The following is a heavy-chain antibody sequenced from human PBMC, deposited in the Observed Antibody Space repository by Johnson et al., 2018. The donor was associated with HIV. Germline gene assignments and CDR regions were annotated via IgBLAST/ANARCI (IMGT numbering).Heavy chain of an antibody. Sequence: VQVVESGGGLIQPGGSLRLSCAASDFTVSSNYMNWVRQAPGKGLEWVSVIYSGGSTYYADSVKGRFTISRDNSKNTLYLQMNSLRAEDTAVYYCARDRDYGSGAFDVWGPVTMVTVSS. CDR1: DFTVSSNY. J-gene: IGHJ3*01. D-gene: IGHD3-10*01. CDR2: IYSGGST. V-gene: IGHV3-53*01. CDR3: ARDRDYGSGAFDV.